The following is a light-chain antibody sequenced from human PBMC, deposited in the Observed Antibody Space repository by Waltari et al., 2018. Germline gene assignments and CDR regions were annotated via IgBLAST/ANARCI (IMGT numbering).Light chain of an antibody. J-gene: IGLJ2*01. CDR2: SSS. Sequence: QSVLTQPPSASGTPGQRVTISCSGGSSNIGSNSVNWYQQPPGTAPKLLIYSSSRRPSGVPDRCSGSKSGTSASLAISGLQSEDEADYYCAAWDDSLNVVVFGGGTKLSVL. CDR3: AAWDDSLNVVV. V-gene: IGLV1-44*01. CDR1: SSNIGSNS.